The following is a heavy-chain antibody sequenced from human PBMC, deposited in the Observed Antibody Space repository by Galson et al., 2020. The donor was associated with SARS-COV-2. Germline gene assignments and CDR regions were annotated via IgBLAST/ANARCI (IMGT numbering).Heavy chain of an antibody. V-gene: IGHV3-33*06. Sequence: GESLKISCAASGFTFSSYGMHWVRQAPGKGLEWVAVIWYDGSNKYYADSVKGRFTISRDNSKNTLYLQMNSLRAEDTAVYYCAKGLEWELDYWGQGTLVTVSS. CDR3: AKGLEWELDY. CDR2: IWYDGSNK. J-gene: IGHJ4*02. D-gene: IGHD1-26*01. CDR1: GFTFSSYG.